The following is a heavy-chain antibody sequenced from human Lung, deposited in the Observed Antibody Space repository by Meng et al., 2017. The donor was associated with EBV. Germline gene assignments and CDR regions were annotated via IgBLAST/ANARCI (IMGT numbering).Heavy chain of an antibody. D-gene: IGHD6-6*01. V-gene: IGHV2-5*02. CDR3: ARAAARPSDWFDP. Sequence: QITLKESGPTLGKPTQTLTLTCTFSGFSLSTSGVGVGWIRQPPGKALECLAIIYGDDEKRYSPSLESRLTVTKDTSKNQVVLTMTNMVPVDTATYYCARAAARPSDWFDPWGQGTLVTVSS. CDR2: IYGDDEK. CDR1: GFSLSTSGVG. J-gene: IGHJ5*02.